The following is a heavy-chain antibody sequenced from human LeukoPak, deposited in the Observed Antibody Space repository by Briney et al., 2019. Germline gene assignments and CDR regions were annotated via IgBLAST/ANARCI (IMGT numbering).Heavy chain of an antibody. CDR1: GYTFTSYD. V-gene: IGHV1-8*01. Sequence: GASVKVSCKASGYTFTSYDINWVRQATAQGLEWMGWMNPNSGNTGYAQKFQGRVTMTRNTSISTAYMELSSLRSEDTAVYYCARVVTYYDSSGYNYWGQGTLVTVSS. J-gene: IGHJ4*02. CDR3: ARVVTYYDSSGYNY. D-gene: IGHD3-22*01. CDR2: MNPNSGNT.